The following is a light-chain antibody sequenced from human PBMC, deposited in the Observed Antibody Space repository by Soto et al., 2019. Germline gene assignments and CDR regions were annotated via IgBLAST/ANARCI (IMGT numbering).Light chain of an antibody. CDR1: SGDVGAYNY. CDR3: QSYDSSLSGSV. CDR2: DVN. Sequence: QSALTQPRSVSGSPGQSVTISCTGTSGDVGAYNYISWYQQHPGKAPKFLIYDVNKRPSGVPDRFFGSKSGNTASLTISGLQPEDEADYYCQSYDSSLSGSVFGGGTKVTVL. J-gene: IGLJ3*02. V-gene: IGLV2-11*01.